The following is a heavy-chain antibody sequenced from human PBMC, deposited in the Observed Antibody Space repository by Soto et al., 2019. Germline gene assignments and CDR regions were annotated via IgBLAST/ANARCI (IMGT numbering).Heavy chain of an antibody. D-gene: IGHD6-6*01. Sequence: SETLSLTCTVSGGSISSSSYYWGWIRHPPGKGLEWIGSIYYSGSTYYNPSLKSRVTISVDTSKNQFSLKLSSVTAADTAVYYCASRPRIAARRAFDIWGQGTMVTVSS. CDR2: IYYSGST. J-gene: IGHJ3*02. CDR3: ASRPRIAARRAFDI. V-gene: IGHV4-39*01. CDR1: GGSISSSSYY.